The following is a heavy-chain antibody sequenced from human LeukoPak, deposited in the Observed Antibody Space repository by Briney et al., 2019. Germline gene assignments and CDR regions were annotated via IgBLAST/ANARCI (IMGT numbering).Heavy chain of an antibody. J-gene: IGHJ6*02. D-gene: IGHD3-3*01. CDR2: ISNSGTAI. CDR3: ARERGPYYDFWSGYHYYYYYGMDV. CDR1: GFTFSSYE. V-gene: IGHV3-48*03. Sequence: GGSLRLSCAASGFTFSSYEMNWVRQAPGKGLEWVSYISNSGTAIYYADSVKGRFTISRDNAESSLYLQMNSLRAEDTAVYYCARERGPYYDFWSGYHYYYYYGMDVWGQGTTVTVSS.